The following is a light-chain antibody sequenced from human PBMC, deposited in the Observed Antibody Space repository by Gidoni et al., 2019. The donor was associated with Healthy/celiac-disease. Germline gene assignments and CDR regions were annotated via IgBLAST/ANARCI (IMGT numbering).Light chain of an antibody. J-gene: IGKJ1*01. Sequence: DIVMTQSPDSLAVSLGERATINCKSSQSVLYSSNNKNYLAWYQQKAGQPPKLLIYWASTRESGVPDRFSGSGSGTDFTLTISVLQAEDVAVYYCQQYYTTRTFGQGTKVEIK. V-gene: IGKV4-1*01. CDR1: QSVLYSSNNKNY. CDR3: QQYYTTRT. CDR2: WAS.